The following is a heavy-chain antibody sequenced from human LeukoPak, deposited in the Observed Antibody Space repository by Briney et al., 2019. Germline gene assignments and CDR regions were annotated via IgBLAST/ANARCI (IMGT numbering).Heavy chain of an antibody. CDR2: IRYGGRNE. CDR3: ATGPLFCSGGSCPIDL. D-gene: IGHD2-15*01. V-gene: IGHV3-30*02. CDR1: GFTFSSHG. J-gene: IGHJ5*02. Sequence: PGGSLRLSCATSGFTFSSHGIHWVRQAPGKGLEWVAFIRYGGRNEYYADSVKGRFAISRDNSRNTLYLQMNSLRAEDTAVYYCATGPLFCSGGSCPIDLWGQGTLVTVSS.